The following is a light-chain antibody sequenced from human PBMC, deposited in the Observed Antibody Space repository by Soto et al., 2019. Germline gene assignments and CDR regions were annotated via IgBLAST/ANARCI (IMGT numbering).Light chain of an antibody. CDR2: GAS. Sequence: DIQMTQSPSSLSASVGDRVTITCRASESISTWLAWYQQKPGKAPKLLIYGASSLESGVPPRFSGDGSGTEFTLTISSLQPEDVAAYYCQKYNSAPLTFGGGTKVDI. J-gene: IGKJ4*01. V-gene: IGKV1-5*03. CDR1: ESISTW. CDR3: QKYNSAPLT.